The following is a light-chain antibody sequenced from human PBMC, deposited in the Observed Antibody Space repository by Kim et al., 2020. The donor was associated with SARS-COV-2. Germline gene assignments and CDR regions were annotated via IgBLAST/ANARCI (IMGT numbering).Light chain of an antibody. Sequence: SIAVTCTGTSGGVGGYNNVAWCEQHQGKAPKLMIYDVTERPSGVSNHFSGSKSGNTASLTISGVQAEDEADYYCSSYTGSGTFAGIFGGGTQLTVL. CDR1: SGGVGGYNN. J-gene: IGLJ2*01. CDR2: DVT. CDR3: SSYTGSGTFAGI. V-gene: IGLV2-14*03.